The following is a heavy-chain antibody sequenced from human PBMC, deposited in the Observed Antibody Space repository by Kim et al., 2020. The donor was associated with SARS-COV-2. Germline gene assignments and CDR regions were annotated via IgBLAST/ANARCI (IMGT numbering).Heavy chain of an antibody. CDR1: GFTFSDYY. D-gene: IGHD3-10*01. V-gene: IGHV3-11*06. Sequence: GGSLRLSCAASGFTFSDYYMSWIRQAPGKGLEWVSYISSSSSYTNYADSVKGRFTISRDNAKNSLYLQMNSLRAEDTAVYYCARDRRPLLWFGELGPVYFDYWGQGTLVTVSS. J-gene: IGHJ4*02. CDR2: ISSSSSYT. CDR3: ARDRRPLLWFGELGPVYFDY.